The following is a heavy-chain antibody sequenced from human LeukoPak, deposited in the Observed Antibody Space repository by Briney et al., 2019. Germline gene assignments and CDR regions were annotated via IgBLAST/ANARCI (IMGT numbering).Heavy chain of an antibody. J-gene: IGHJ4*02. CDR3: ARPKNGYDY. Sequence: GGSLRLSCAVSGFPFSTYEMNWVRQAPGKGLEWVSYISSSGTTIYYADSVKGRFTISRDNAKNSLSLQMNSLRAEDTAVYYCARPKNGYDYWGQGTLVTVSS. CDR2: ISSSGTTI. CDR1: GFPFSTYE. V-gene: IGHV3-48*03. D-gene: IGHD5-24*01.